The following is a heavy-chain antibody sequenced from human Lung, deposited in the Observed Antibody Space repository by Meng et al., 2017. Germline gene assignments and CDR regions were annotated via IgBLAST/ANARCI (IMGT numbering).Heavy chain of an antibody. CDR1: GDYSTRTQW. CDR2: ISHSGRT. CDR3: ARETLRELGLFHY. D-gene: IGHD1-7*01. V-gene: IGHV4-4*03. J-gene: IGHJ4*02. Sequence: PASGPRLFQPPATLPLGCAVPGDYSTRTQWWSWLRQTPGKGLEWIGEISHSGRTVYRPSLQGRVSISLDKSNNEFSLKLTSVTAADTAVYYCARETLRELGLFHYWGQGILVTVSS.